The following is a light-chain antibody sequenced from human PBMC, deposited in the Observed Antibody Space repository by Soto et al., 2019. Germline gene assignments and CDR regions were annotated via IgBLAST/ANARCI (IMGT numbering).Light chain of an antibody. J-gene: IGKJ1*01. V-gene: IGKV1-5*03. CDR3: QHYDSYSPWT. CDR2: KAS. Sequence: DIQMTQSPSTLSASVGDRVTITCRASQTISRWLAWYQQKPGKAPRLLIYKASSLESGVPSRFSGSGSGTEFTLAISGLQPDDFATYYCQHYDSYSPWTFGQGTKVEIK. CDR1: QTISRW.